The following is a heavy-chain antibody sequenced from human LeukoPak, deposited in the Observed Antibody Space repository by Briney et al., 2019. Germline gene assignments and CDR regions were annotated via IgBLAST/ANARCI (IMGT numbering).Heavy chain of an antibody. Sequence: PSETLSLTCTVSGGSISSYYWSWIRQPPGKGLEWIGHIYYSGSTNYNPSLKRRVTISEDTPRTQFSLKLSSVTAADTAVYYCARGYRPRTYRSSWQKKHDYYYYMDVWGKGTTVTVSS. CDR3: ARGYRPRTYRSSWQKKHDYYYYMDV. CDR1: GGSISSYY. V-gene: IGHV4-59*01. J-gene: IGHJ6*03. CDR2: IYYSGST. D-gene: IGHD6-13*01.